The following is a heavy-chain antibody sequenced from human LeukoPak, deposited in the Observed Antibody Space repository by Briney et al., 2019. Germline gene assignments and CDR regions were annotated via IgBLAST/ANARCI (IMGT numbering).Heavy chain of an antibody. D-gene: IGHD6-19*01. CDR3: ATDGRTSGIAVAGEFDY. J-gene: IGHJ4*02. CDR1: GYTLTELS. CDR2: FDPEDGET. Sequence: ASVKVSCKVSGYTLTELSMHWVRQAPGKGLEWMGGFDPEDGETIYAQKFQGSVTMTEDTSTDTAYMELSSLRSEDTAVYYCATDGRTSGIAVAGEFDYWGQGTLVTVSS. V-gene: IGHV1-24*01.